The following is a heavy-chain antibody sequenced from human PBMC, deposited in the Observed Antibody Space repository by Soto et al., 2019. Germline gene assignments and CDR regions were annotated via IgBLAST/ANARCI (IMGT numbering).Heavy chain of an antibody. CDR2: IYYSGST. V-gene: IGHV4-59*01. J-gene: IGHJ4*02. CDR3: ARVRSRPVDYFDY. D-gene: IGHD2-15*01. Sequence: SETLSLTCTVSCGSISSYYWSWIRQPPGKGLEWIGYIYYSGSTNYNPSLKSRVTISVDTSKNQFSLKLSSVTAADTAVYYCARVRSRPVDYFDYWGQGTLVTVSS. CDR1: CGSISSYY.